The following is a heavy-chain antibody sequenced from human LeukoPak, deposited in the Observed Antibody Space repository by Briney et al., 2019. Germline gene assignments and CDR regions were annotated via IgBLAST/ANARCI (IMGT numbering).Heavy chain of an antibody. J-gene: IGHJ3*02. Sequence: ASVKVSCKASGYTFTSYGISWVRQAPGQGLEWMGRINPNSGGTNYAQKFQGRVTMTRDTSISTAYMELSRLRSDDTAVYYCARPRSMVRGGKNDAFDIWGQGTMVTVSS. CDR2: INPNSGGT. CDR3: ARPRSMVRGGKNDAFDI. CDR1: GYTFTSYG. D-gene: IGHD3-10*01. V-gene: IGHV1-2*06.